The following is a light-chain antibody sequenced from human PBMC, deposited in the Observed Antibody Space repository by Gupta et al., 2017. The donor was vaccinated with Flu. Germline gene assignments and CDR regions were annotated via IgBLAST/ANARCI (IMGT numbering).Light chain of an antibody. J-gene: IGLJ3*02. CDR3: SSFSSSSTLV. V-gene: IGLV2-14*01. CDR1: SSDVGDYNY. CDR2: EVS. Sequence: GTSSDVGDYNYVSWYQQHPAKAPKVMIYEVSHRPSGVSDRFSGSRSGNTAYLTISGPQAEDEADYFCSSFSSSSTLVFGGGTKLTVL.